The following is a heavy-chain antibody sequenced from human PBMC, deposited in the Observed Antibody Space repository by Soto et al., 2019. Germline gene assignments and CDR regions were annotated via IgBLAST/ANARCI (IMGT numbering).Heavy chain of an antibody. J-gene: IGHJ3*02. CDR1: GGSISSSNCY. D-gene: IGHD2-2*01. CDR3: ARHPYSAPYIVLAPSSVVLHAFNI. V-gene: IGHV4-39*01. Sequence: QLQLQESGPGLVKPSETLSLTCTVSGGSISSSNCYWGWIRQPPGKGLEWIGSIYYSGSTYYNPSLKSRVTISVAASKNRFSLMLSSVTASDTAVYYCARHPYSAPYIVLAPSSVVLHAFNIWGQGTMVAVSS. CDR2: IYYSGST.